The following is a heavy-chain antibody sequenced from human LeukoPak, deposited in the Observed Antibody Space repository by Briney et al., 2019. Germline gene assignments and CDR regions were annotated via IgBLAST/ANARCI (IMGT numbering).Heavy chain of an antibody. J-gene: IGHJ6*03. Sequence: PGGSLRLSCAASGFTFSSYAMHWVRQAPGKGLEWLAVISYDGTNKYYADSVKGRFTNSRDNSKNTLYLQMNSLRDEDTAVYYCARDQGSLPVWFYYYMDVWGSGTTVTVSS. CDR1: GFTFSSYA. D-gene: IGHD3-16*01. CDR3: ARDQGSLPVWFYYYMDV. V-gene: IGHV3-30*01. CDR2: ISYDGTNK.